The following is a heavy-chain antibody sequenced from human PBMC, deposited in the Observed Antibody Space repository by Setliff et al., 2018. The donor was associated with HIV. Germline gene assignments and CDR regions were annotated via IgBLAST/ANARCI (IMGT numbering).Heavy chain of an antibody. V-gene: IGHV4-59*08. Sequence: PSETLSLTCTVSGGSITGYYWSWIRQPPGKGLEWIGWIYYSGNTRYNPSLKSRVTISLDTSKNRFSLQLTSVTAADTAVYYCARLDIVVVVAAKQGVDVWGKGTTVT. CDR1: GGSITGYY. CDR3: ARLDIVVVVAAKQGVDV. D-gene: IGHD2-15*01. J-gene: IGHJ6*03. CDR2: IYYSGNT.